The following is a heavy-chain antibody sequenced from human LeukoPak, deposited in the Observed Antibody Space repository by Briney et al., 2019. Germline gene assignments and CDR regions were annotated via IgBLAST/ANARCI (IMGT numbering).Heavy chain of an antibody. V-gene: IGHV3-30*18. CDR1: GFTFSSYG. CDR2: TSYDGSNK. J-gene: IGHJ4*02. CDR3: AQGGYCSSTSCSMRVDY. Sequence: GGSLRLSCAASGFTFSSYGMHWVRQAPGKGLEWVAVTSYDGSNKYYADSVKGRFTISRDNSKNTLYLQMNSLRAEDTAVYYCAQGGYCSSTSCSMRVDYWGQGTLVTVSS. D-gene: IGHD2-2*01.